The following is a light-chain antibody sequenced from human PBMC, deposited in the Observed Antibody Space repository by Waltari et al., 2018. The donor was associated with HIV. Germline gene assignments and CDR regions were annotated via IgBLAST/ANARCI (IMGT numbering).Light chain of an antibody. CDR1: SSDVGGYNS. CDR2: DVT. J-gene: IGLJ3*02. CDR3: CSYAGNYPVL. V-gene: IGLV2-11*01. Sequence: QSALTQPRSVSGSPGQSVTISCTGTSSDVGGYNSVSWYQQNPGKAPKFIINDVTNRPSGVPDRFSGSKSGNTASLTISGLQAEDEADYYCCSYAGNYPVLFGGGTKLTVL.